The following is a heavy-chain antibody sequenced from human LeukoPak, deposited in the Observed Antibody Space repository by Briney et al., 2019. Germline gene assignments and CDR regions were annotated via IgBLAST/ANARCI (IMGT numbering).Heavy chain of an antibody. CDR3: ARQERFIVATTGELGY. Sequence: SETLSLTCTVSGGSISSSSYYWGWIRQPPGKGLEWIGSICYSGSTYYNPSLKSRVTISVDTSKNQFSLKLSSVTAADTAVYYCARQERFIVATTGELGYWGQGTLVTVSS. CDR2: ICYSGST. J-gene: IGHJ4*02. CDR1: GGSISSSSYY. V-gene: IGHV4-39*01. D-gene: IGHD5-12*01.